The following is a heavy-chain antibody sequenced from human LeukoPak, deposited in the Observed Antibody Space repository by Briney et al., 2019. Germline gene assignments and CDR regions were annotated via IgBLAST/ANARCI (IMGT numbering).Heavy chain of an antibody. CDR1: GFTFSNYA. Sequence: PGGSLRLSCAASGFTFSNYAMSSVRQAPGKGLEWVPGISGSGGSTYYADSVGRFSISRDNSNNTLYLQMTSLRAEDTAVYYCAKARGYCSGGTCYSGFDYWGQGTLVTVSS. V-gene: IGHV3-23*01. J-gene: IGHJ4*02. CDR2: ISGSGGST. D-gene: IGHD2-15*01. CDR3: AKARGYCSGGTCYSGFDY.